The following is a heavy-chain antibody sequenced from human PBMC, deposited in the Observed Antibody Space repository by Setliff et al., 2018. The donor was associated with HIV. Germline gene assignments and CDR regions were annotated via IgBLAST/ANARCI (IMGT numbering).Heavy chain of an antibody. CDR1: GGSISNYY. Sequence: PSETLSLTCIVSGGSISNYYWGWIRQSPGKGLEWIGFIHHSGSTNYNPSPESRVTISLDTANNHFSLNLRSVTAADTAVYYCARPTTGLGGGAAFDIWGQGTMVTVSS. V-gene: IGHV4-59*01. J-gene: IGHJ3*02. D-gene: IGHD2-8*01. CDR2: IHHSGST. CDR3: ARPTTGLGGGAAFDI.